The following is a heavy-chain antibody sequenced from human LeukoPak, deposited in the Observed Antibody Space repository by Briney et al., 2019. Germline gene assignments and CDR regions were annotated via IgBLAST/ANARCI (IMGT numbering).Heavy chain of an antibody. J-gene: IGHJ4*02. CDR1: GFTFSSYG. Sequence: GGSLRLSCAASGFTFSSYGMSWVRQAPGKELEWVAVIYSDGTTNYADSVRGRFTISRDNSRNTLYLQMNSLRPEDTAVYYCAREKGRGVISPYFDYWGQGTPVTVSS. V-gene: IGHV3-53*01. CDR3: AREKGRGVISPYFDY. D-gene: IGHD3-10*01. CDR2: IYSDGTT.